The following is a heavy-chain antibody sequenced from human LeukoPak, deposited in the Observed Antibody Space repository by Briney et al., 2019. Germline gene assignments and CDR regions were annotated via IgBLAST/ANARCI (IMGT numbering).Heavy chain of an antibody. J-gene: IGHJ6*03. CDR3: ASGGDYDFILGAYYYYMDV. CDR2: IYYSGST. CDR1: GGSISSSSDY. D-gene: IGHD3-3*01. Sequence: SETLSLTCPVSGGSISSSSDYWGWIRQPPGEGLEWIWSIYYSGSTYYNPSLKSRVTISVDTSKNQFSLKLSSVTAADTAVYYCASGGDYDFILGAYYYYMDVWGKGTTVTVSS. V-gene: IGHV4-39*07.